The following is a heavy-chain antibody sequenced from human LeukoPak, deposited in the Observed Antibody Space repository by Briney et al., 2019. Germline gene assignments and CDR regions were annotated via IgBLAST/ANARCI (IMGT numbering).Heavy chain of an antibody. CDR2: IYYIGST. D-gene: IGHD6-19*01. V-gene: IGHV4-59*01. J-gene: IGHJ5*02. CDR3: ARAKLDSSGWYPGWFDP. CDR1: GGSISNYY. Sequence: SETLSLTCTVSGGSISNYYWSWIRQPPGKGLEWIGYIYYIGSTNYNPSLKSRVTISVDTSKNQFSLNLSSVTAADTAVYYCARAKLDSSGWYPGWFDPWGQGTLVTVSS.